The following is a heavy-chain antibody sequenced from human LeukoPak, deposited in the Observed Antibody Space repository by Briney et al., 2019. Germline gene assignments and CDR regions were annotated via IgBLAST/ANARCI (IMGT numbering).Heavy chain of an antibody. CDR3: ARRRDSSGYPRYYFDY. V-gene: IGHV1-46*01. Sequence: ASVKVSCKASGYTFTSYYIHWVRQAPGQGLEWMGIINPSGGSTSYAQKFQGRVTMTRDTSTTTVYMELSSLRSEDPAVYYCARRRDSSGYPRYYFDYWGQGTLVTVSS. CDR1: GYTFTSYY. CDR2: INPSGGST. D-gene: IGHD3-22*01. J-gene: IGHJ4*02.